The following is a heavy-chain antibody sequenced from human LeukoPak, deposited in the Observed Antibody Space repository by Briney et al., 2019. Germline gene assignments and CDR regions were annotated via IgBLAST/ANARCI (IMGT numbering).Heavy chain of an antibody. CDR3: ARGQQWLAPFDY. J-gene: IGHJ4*02. CDR1: GYTFSRYD. D-gene: IGHD6-19*01. V-gene: IGHV1-8*03. CDR2: VNPDSGHT. Sequence: ASVKVSCKASGYTFSRYDINWVRQAPGQGLEWMGWVNPDSGHTAYAQKFRGRVTITRSTSMNTAYLDRTSLRSDDTAVYYCARGQQWLAPFDYWGQGTLVTVSS.